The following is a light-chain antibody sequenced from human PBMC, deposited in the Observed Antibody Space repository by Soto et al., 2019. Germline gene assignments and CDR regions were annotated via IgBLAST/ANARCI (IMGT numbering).Light chain of an antibody. V-gene: IGLV7-46*01. CDR1: TGAVTSGHY. CDR3: LVIFTGVGEV. J-gene: IGLJ1*01. CDR2: DTN. Sequence: QAVATQEPSLTMSPGGTVTLTCGSSTGAVTSGHYVHWFQQKPGQAPRTLIYDTNNKHSWTPARFSGSLLGGKAALTLSGAQPEDESDYYCLVIFTGVGEVFGTGTKVTVL.